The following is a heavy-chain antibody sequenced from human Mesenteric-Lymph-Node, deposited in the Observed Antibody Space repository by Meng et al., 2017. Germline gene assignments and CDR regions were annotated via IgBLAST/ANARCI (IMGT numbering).Heavy chain of an antibody. D-gene: IGHD1-26*01. CDR2: IHHSGTT. Sequence: GRVRGSGPGRVKPPGTLSVTCGVCGDSMGSNWWSWVGQSPGEGLEWIGEIHHSGTTDYNPSLKSRVTISVDKSKNQLSLKLTSVTAADTAVYYCTRSYIGAGGNFEYWGQGTLVTVSS. V-gene: IGHV4-4*03. CDR1: GDSMGSNW. CDR3: TRSYIGAGGNFEY. J-gene: IGHJ4*02.